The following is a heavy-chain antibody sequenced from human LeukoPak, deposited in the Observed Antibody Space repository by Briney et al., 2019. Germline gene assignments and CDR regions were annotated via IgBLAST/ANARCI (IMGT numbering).Heavy chain of an antibody. Sequence: GGSLRLSCAASGYTFSSYEMNWVRQAPGKGLEWVSYISSSGSTIYYADSVKGRFTISRDNAKNSLYLQMNSLRAEDTAVYYCARALTYYGSGRPYFDYWGQGTLVTVSS. CDR2: ISSSGSTI. V-gene: IGHV3-48*03. CDR1: GYTFSSYE. CDR3: ARALTYYGSGRPYFDY. J-gene: IGHJ4*02. D-gene: IGHD3-10*01.